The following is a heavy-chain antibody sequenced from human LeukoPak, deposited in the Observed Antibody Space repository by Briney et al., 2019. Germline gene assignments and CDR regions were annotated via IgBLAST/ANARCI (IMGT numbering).Heavy chain of an antibody. CDR2: INPNSGGT. Sequence: GSVKVSCKASGYTFTGYYMHWVRQAPGQGLEWMGWINPNSGGTNYAQKFQGRVTMTRDTSISTAYMELSRLRSDDTAVYYCARVLRSSGWYSGANFDYWGQGTLVAVSS. V-gene: IGHV1-2*02. D-gene: IGHD6-19*01. J-gene: IGHJ4*02. CDR3: ARVLRSSGWYSGANFDY. CDR1: GYTFTGYY.